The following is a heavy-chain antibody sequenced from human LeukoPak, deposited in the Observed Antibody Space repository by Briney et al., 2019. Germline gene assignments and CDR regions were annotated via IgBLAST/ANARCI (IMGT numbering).Heavy chain of an antibody. Sequence: ASVKVSCKVSGYTFTSYGISWVRQAPGQGLEWMGWISAYNGNTNYAQKLQGRVTMTTDTSTSTAYMELRSLRSDDTAVYYCARHSYYYDSSGYYYTSNYFDYWGQGTLVTVSS. V-gene: IGHV1-18*01. J-gene: IGHJ4*02. CDR3: ARHSYYYDSSGYYYTSNYFDY. CDR2: ISAYNGNT. CDR1: GYTFTSYG. D-gene: IGHD3-22*01.